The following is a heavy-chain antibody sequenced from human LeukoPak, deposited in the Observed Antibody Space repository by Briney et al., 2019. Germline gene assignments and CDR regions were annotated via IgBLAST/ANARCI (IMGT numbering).Heavy chain of an antibody. CDR3: ARGSIGNSSGWYYFDS. J-gene: IGHJ4*02. D-gene: IGHD6-19*01. Sequence: GRSLRLSCAASGFTFSSYWMSWVRQAPGKGLEWVANIKQDGSEKYYVDSVKGRFTISRDNAKNSLYLQMNSLRDEDTAVYYCARGSIGNSSGWYYFDSWGQGTLVTVSS. V-gene: IGHV3-7*02. CDR1: GFTFSSYW. CDR2: IKQDGSEK.